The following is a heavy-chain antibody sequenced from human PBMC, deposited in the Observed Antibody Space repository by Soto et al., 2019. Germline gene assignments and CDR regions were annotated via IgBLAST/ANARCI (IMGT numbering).Heavy chain of an antibody. D-gene: IGHD3-16*02. CDR1: GFTFSSYG. CDR2: ISYDGSNK. V-gene: IGHV3-30*18. Sequence: QVQLVESGGGVVQPGRSLRLSCAASGFTFSSYGMHWVRQAPGKGLEGVAVISYDGSNKYYADSVKGRFTISRDNSKNTLYLQMNSLRAEDTAVYYCAKDISLGGYDYVWGSYRFDYFDYWGQGTLVTVSS. CDR3: AKDISLGGYDYVWGSYRFDYFDY. J-gene: IGHJ4*02.